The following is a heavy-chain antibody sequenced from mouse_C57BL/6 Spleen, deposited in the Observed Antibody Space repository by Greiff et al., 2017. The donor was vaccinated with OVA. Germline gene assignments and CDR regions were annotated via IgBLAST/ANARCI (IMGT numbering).Heavy chain of an antibody. J-gene: IGHJ2*01. D-gene: IGHD2-1*01. Sequence: EVKLMESGGGLVKPGGSLKLSCAASGFTFSSYTMSWVRQTPEKRLEWVATISGGGGNTYYPDSVKGRFTISRDNAKNTLYLQMSSLRSEDTALYYCARQSYGNSFDYWGQGTTLTVSS. CDR2: ISGGGGNT. V-gene: IGHV5-9*01. CDR1: GFTFSSYT. CDR3: ARQSYGNSFDY.